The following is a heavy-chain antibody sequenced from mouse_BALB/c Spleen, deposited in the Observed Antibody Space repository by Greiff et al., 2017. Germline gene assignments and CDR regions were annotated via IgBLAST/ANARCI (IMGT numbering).Heavy chain of an antibody. CDR1: GYSFTSYC. V-gene: IGHV1-74*01. CDR2: IHPSDSDT. J-gene: IGHJ3*01. D-gene: IGHD1-1*02. Sequence: VQLQQSGAELVRPGASVKLSCTASGYSFTSYCMNWVKQRPGQGLEWIGMIHPSDSDTRLNQKFKDKATLTEDKSSSTAYMQLSSPASEDSAVYCCAGGGNNKVSFAYWGQGTLVTVSA. CDR3: AGGGNNKVSFAY.